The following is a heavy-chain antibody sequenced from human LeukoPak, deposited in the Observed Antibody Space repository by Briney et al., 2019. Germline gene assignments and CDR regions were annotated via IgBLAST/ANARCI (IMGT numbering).Heavy chain of an antibody. J-gene: IGHJ4*02. D-gene: IGHD1-26*01. CDR2: ISGGGGST. Sequence: GGSLRLSCAASGFTFTSYSMNWVRQAPGKGLEWVSTISGGGGSTHYADSVKGRFTISRDNSKNTLYLQVNSLRAEDTAVYYCAKGGKWDVTPFDYWGQGTLVTVSS. V-gene: IGHV3-23*01. CDR1: GFTFTSYS. CDR3: AKGGKWDVTPFDY.